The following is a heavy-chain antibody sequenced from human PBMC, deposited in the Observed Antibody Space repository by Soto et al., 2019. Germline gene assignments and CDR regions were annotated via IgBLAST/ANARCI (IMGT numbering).Heavy chain of an antibody. CDR2: IWYDGSNK. CDR1: GFTFSSYG. D-gene: IGHD3-3*01. J-gene: IGHJ6*02. Sequence: PGGSLRLSCAASGFTFSSYGMHWVRQAPGKGLEWVAVIWYDGSNKYYADSVKGRFTISRDNSKNTLYLQMNSLRAEDTAVYYCARVSYYDFWSGYYKPYYYGMDVWGQGTTVTVSS. V-gene: IGHV3-33*01. CDR3: ARVSYYDFWSGYYKPYYYGMDV.